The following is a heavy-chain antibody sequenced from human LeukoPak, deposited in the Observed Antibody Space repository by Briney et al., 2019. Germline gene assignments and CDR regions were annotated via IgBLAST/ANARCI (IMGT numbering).Heavy chain of an antibody. CDR3: ARDKGFDY. CDR2: ISSSSSTI. CDR1: GFTFSSYS. J-gene: IGHJ4*02. Sequence: GGSLRLSCAASGFTFSSYSMNWVRQAPGKGLEWVSYISSSSSTIYYADSAKGRFTISRDNAKNSLYLQMNSLRAEDTAVYYCARDKGFDYWGQGTLVTVSS. V-gene: IGHV3-48*01.